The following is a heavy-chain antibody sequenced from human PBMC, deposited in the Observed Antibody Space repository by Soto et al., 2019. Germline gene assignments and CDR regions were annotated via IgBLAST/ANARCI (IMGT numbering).Heavy chain of an antibody. CDR2: IIPLFGTT. D-gene: IGHD3-10*01. Sequence: QVQVVQSGVEVRRPGSSVKVSCKASGDTFKNCVISWVRQAPGQGLEWMGGIIPLFGTTDFAQRFQGRLTITTDESTTTAYMELGRVRSEDPATYYCAAELGFGKLSVVWGQGTTVIVSS. V-gene: IGHV1-69*01. CDR1: GDTFKNCV. CDR3: AAELGFGKLSVV. J-gene: IGHJ6*02.